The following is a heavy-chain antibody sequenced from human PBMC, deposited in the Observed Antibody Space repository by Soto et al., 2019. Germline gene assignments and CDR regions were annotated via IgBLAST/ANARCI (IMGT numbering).Heavy chain of an antibody. Sequence: QITLNESGPTVVRPTETLTLTCRFSGFSLTTSGVGVGWIRQSPGKAPEWLALIYWDADKRYSASLKRRLTITKDSSKNQVVLTVSDLDPTDTATYYCAHRVLRTVFGLVTTTAIYFDFWGQGTPVAVSS. J-gene: IGHJ4*02. CDR1: GFSLTTSGVG. D-gene: IGHD3-3*01. V-gene: IGHV2-5*02. CDR3: AHRVLRTVFGLVTTTAIYFDF. CDR2: IYWDADK.